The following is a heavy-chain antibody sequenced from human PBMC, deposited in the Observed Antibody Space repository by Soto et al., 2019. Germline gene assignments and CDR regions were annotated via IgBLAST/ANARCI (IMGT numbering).Heavy chain of an antibody. CDR3: AKEWLRYFDGLLSDHGGGMDV. CDR2: ISYDGSNK. Sequence: QVQLVEFGGGVVQPGRSLRLSCAASGFTFSSYGMHWVRQAPGKGLEWVAVISYDGSNKYYADSVKGRFTISRDNSKNTLYLQMNSLRAEDTAVYYCAKEWLRYFDGLLSDHGGGMDVWGQAATVTVSS. J-gene: IGHJ6*02. V-gene: IGHV3-30*18. D-gene: IGHD3-9*01. CDR1: GFTFSSYG.